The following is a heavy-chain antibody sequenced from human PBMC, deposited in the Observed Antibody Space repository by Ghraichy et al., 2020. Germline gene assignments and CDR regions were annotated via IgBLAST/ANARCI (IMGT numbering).Heavy chain of an antibody. CDR1: GDSITSSGYY. Sequence: GSLSLTCTVSGDSITSSGYYWGYIRQPPGKGLEWIGSLFYGGRTYYNPSLKRQVTISVDASQNQFSLRLTSVTAADTAVYYCVKSETMFDAFDIWGQGTLVTVSS. J-gene: IGHJ3*02. CDR3: VKSETMFDAFDI. CDR2: LFYGGRT. D-gene: IGHD3-10*02. V-gene: IGHV4-39*01.